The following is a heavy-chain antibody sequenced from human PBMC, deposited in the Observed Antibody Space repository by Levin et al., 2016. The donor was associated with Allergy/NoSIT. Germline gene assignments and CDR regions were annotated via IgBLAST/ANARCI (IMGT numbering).Heavy chain of an antibody. V-gene: IGHV3-23*01. CDR2: ITGSGGST. CDR1: GFTFSSYS. Sequence: GESLKISCAASGFTFSSYSMSWVRQTPGKGLEWVSSITGSGGSTNYADSVKGRFTISRDNSKNTLYLQLNSLRAEDSAVYYCAKGCGGTSKCYYFDQWGQGTLVTVSS. CDR3: AKGCGGTSKCYYFDQ. J-gene: IGHJ4*02. D-gene: IGHD2-21*01.